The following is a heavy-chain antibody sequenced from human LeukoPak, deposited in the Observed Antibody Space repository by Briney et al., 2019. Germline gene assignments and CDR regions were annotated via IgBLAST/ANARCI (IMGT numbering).Heavy chain of an antibody. CDR1: GVTSSSYA. CDR3: AKDTYSSSWYRPGPPDY. CDR2: ISGSGGST. J-gene: IGHJ4*02. D-gene: IGHD6-13*01. V-gene: IGHV3-23*01. Sequence: PGGSLRLSYAASGVTSSSYAMSWVRQAPGKGREGVSAISGSGGSTYYADSVKGRFTISRDNSKNTLYLQMNILRAEDTAVYYCAKDTYSSSWYRPGPPDYWGQGTLVTVSS.